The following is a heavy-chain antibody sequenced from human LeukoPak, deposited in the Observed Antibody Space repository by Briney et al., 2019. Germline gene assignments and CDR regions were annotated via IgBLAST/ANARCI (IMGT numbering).Heavy chain of an antibody. Sequence: ASVEVSCKVSGYTLTELSMHWVRQAPGNGLEWMGGFDPEDGETIYAQKFQGRVTMTEDTSTDTAYMELSSLRSEDTAVYYCATDRPKGDWYFDLWGRGTLVTVSS. D-gene: IGHD1-26*01. CDR3: ATDRPKGDWYFDL. CDR2: FDPEDGET. J-gene: IGHJ2*01. CDR1: GYTLTELS. V-gene: IGHV1-24*01.